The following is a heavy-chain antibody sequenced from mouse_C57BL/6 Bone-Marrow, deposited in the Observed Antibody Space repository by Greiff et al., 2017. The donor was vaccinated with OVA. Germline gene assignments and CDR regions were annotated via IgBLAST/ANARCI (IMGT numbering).Heavy chain of an antibody. J-gene: IGHJ2*01. D-gene: IGHD1-1*01. CDR2: ISGGGGNT. Sequence: VMLVESGGGLVKPGGSLKLSCAASGFTFSSYTMSWVRQTPEKRLEWVATISGGGGNTYYPDSVKGRFTISRDNAKNTLYLQMSSLRSEDTALYYCARRITPFDYWGQGTTLTVSS. V-gene: IGHV5-9*01. CDR1: GFTFSSYT. CDR3: ARRITPFDY.